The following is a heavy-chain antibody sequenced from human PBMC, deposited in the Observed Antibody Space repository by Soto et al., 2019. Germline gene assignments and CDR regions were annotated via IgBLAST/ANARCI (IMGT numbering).Heavy chain of an antibody. V-gene: IGHV5-10-1*01. CDR2: IDPSDSYT. CDR1: GSSFTSRW. J-gene: IGHJ6*02. CDR3: ARFHCSSTSCYGYYYRMDV. Sequence: PGEFLKISRQGSGSSFTSRWNSWVRQRPFPGMEWMGRIDPSDSYTNYSPSFQGHVTISADKSISTAYLQWSSLKASDTAMYYCARFHCSSTSCYGYYYRMDVWGQGTTLT. D-gene: IGHD2-2*01.